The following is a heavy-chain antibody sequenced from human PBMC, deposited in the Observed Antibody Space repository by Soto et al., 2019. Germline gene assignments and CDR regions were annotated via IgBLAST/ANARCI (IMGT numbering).Heavy chain of an antibody. Sequence: EVQLVESGGGLVKPGGSLRLSCAASGFIFTSYTMNWVRRAPGKGLEWVSSISSSITNIHYADSVKGRFTISRDNAKKSLYLQMNSLRAEDTAVYYCARGPLYYFDYWGQGTLVTVSS. CDR2: ISSSITNI. J-gene: IGHJ4*02. CDR1: GFIFTSYT. V-gene: IGHV3-21*02. CDR3: ARGPLYYFDY.